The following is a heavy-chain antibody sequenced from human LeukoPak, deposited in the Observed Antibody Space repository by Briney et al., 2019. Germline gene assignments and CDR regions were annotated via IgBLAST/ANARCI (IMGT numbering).Heavy chain of an antibody. CDR2: IYPSDSDT. V-gene: IGHV5-51*01. CDR1: GYSFTSYW. D-gene: IGHD3-3*01. J-gene: IGHJ3*02. Sequence: GESLKISCKGSGYSFTSYWIGWVRQMPGKGLEWMGIIYPSDSDTKYSPSFEGQVIISVDKAISTAYLQWSSLKGSDTAMYYCARRTGRSGYGIWGQGTMVTISS. CDR3: ARRTGRSGYGI.